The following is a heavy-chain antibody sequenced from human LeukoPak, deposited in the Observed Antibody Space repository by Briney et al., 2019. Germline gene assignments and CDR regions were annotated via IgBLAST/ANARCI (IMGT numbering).Heavy chain of an antibody. CDR2: VLYDGETK. J-gene: IGHJ4*02. D-gene: IGHD1-26*01. CDR1: GFIFSNYA. CDR3: ATDIVGAANFDY. Sequence: GGSLRLSCAASGFIFSNYALHWVRQAPGKGLEWVAVVLYDGETKYYADSVKGRFTISRDNSKNTLYLQMNSLRAEDTAVYYCATDIVGAANFDYWGQGTLVTVSS. V-gene: IGHV3-30*04.